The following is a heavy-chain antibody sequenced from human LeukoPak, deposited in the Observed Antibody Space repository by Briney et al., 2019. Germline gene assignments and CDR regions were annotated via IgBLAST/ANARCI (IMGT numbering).Heavy chain of an antibody. CDR3: ARAVVRPAYAFDI. J-gene: IGHJ3*02. CDR2: INPNSGGT. CDR1: GYTFTGYY. D-gene: IGHD2-21*01. Sequence: ASVKVSCKASGYTFTGYYMHWVRQAPGQGLEWMGWINPNSGGTNYAQKFQGRVTMTRDTSISTAYMELSRLRSDDTAVYYCARAVVRPAYAFDIWGQGTMVTVSS. V-gene: IGHV1-2*02.